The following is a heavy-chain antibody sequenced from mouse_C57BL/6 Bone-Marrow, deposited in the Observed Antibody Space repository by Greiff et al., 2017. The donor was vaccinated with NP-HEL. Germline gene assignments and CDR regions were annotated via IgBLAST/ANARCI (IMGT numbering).Heavy chain of an antibody. CDR3: AREESYSNYNAMDY. V-gene: IGHV5-17*01. D-gene: IGHD2-5*01. CDR1: GFTFSDYG. Sequence: EVQVVESGGGLVKPGGSLKLSCAASGFTFSDYGMHWVRQAPEKGLEWVAYISSGSSTIYYADTVKGRFTISRDNAKNTLFLQMTSLRSEDTAMYYCAREESYSNYNAMDYWGQGTSVTVSS. J-gene: IGHJ4*01. CDR2: ISSGSSTI.